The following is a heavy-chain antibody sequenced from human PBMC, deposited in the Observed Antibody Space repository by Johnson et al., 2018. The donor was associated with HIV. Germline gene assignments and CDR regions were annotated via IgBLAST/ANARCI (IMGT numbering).Heavy chain of an antibody. CDR3: ARDWGLYSSGWYVDAFDI. D-gene: IGHD6-19*01. CDR1: GFTVSSNE. CDR2: ISGGTI. Sequence: VQLVESRGVLVQPGGSLRLSCAASGFTVSSNEMSWVRQAPGKGLEWVSSISGGTIYYADSVKGRFTISRDNAKTSRYLQMNRLRPEDTAVYYCARDWGLYSSGWYVDAFDIWGQGTMVTVSS. V-gene: IGHV3-38-3*01. J-gene: IGHJ3*02.